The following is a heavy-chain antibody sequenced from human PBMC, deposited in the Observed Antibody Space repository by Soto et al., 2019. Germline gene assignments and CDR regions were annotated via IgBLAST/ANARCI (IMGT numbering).Heavy chain of an antibody. J-gene: IGHJ4*02. Sequence: GASVKVSCKSSGYTFTSYAMHCVRQAPGQRLEWMGWINAGNGNTKYSQKFQGRVTITRDTSASTAYMELSSLRSEDTAVYYCAREPLLNYYGSGSYPSYYFDYWGQGTLVTVSS. D-gene: IGHD3-10*01. CDR2: INAGNGNT. V-gene: IGHV1-3*01. CDR1: GYTFTSYA. CDR3: AREPLLNYYGSGSYPSYYFDY.